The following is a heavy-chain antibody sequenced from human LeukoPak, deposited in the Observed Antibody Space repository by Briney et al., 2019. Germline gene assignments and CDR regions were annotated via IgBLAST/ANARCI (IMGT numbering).Heavy chain of an antibody. J-gene: IGHJ6*02. V-gene: IGHV4-59*01. Sequence: SETLSLTCTVSGGSISSYYWSWIRQPPGKGLEWIGYIYYSGSTNYNPSLKSRVTISVDTSKNQFSLKLSSVTAADAAVYYCARGRDCSSTSCYSGYYYYGMDVWGQGTTVTVSS. CDR3: ARGRDCSSTSCYSGYYYYGMDV. CDR2: IYYSGST. D-gene: IGHD2-2*02. CDR1: GGSISSYY.